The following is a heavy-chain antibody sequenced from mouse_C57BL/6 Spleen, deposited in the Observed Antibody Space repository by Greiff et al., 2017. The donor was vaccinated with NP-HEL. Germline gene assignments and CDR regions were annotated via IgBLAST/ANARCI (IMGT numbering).Heavy chain of an antibody. CDR3: LYYGSDTAWFAY. CDR2: IHPSDSDT. J-gene: IGHJ3*01. V-gene: IGHV1-74*01. CDR1: GYTFTSYW. Sequence: QVQLQQPGAALVKPGASVKVSCKASGYTFTSYWMHWVKQRPGQGLEWIGRIHPSDSDTNYNQKFKGKATLTVDKSSSTAYMQLSSLTSEDSAVYYCLYYGSDTAWFAYWGQGTLVTVSA. D-gene: IGHD1-1*01.